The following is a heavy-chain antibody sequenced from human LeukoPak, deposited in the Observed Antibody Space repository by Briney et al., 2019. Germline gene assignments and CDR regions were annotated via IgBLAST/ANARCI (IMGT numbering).Heavy chain of an antibody. J-gene: IGHJ4*02. D-gene: IGHD6-13*01. CDR2: IISIFGTR. V-gene: IGHV1-69*05. CDR3: ARERPPGDSSSWYLEGYFDF. Sequence: SVKVSCKASGGTFSSYAISWVRQTPGQGLEWMGRIISIFGTRNYARKFQGRVTITTDESTSTAYMELSSLRSEDTAVYYCARERPPGDSSSWYLEGYFDFWGQGTLVTVSS. CDR1: GGTFSSYA.